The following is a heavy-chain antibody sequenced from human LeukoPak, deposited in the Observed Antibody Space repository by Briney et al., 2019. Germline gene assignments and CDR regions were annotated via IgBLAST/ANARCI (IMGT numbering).Heavy chain of an antibody. CDR1: GGSISSYY. Sequence: SETLSLTCTISGGSISSYYWSWIRQPPGKGLEWIGYIYYSGSTNYNPSLKSRVTISVDTSKNQFSLKLSSVTAADTAVYYCARVDYGSGSYYYYYYMDVWGKGTTVTVSS. CDR2: IYYSGST. D-gene: IGHD3-10*01. J-gene: IGHJ6*03. V-gene: IGHV4-59*01. CDR3: ARVDYGSGSYYYYYYMDV.